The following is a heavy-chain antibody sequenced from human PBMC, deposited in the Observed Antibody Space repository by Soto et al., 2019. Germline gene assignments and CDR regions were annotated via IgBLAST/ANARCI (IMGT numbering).Heavy chain of an antibody. CDR3: ARDSSSSGRKYYYGMDV. CDR1: GGSISSYY. CDR2: IYYSGST. J-gene: IGHJ6*02. V-gene: IGHV4-59*01. Sequence: PSXTLSLTCTVSGGSISSYYWSWIRQPPGKGLEWIVYIYYSGSTNYNPSLKSRVTISVDTSKNQFSLKLSSVTAADTAVYYCARDSSSSGRKYYYGMDVWGQGTTVTVSS. D-gene: IGHD6-6*01.